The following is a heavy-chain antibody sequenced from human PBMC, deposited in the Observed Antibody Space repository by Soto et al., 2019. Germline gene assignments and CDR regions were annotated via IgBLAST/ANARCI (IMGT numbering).Heavy chain of an antibody. D-gene: IGHD4-4*01. CDR3: AKESVEATYSFYGLGV. CDR1: GFTFASYG. Sequence: PGGSLRLSCAASGFTFASYGMHWVRQAPGKGLEWVATVSFDSKNKYYIDSVEGRFTISRDNSENTLSLQMNSLRHEDTAVYYCAKESVEATYSFYGLGVWGPGTTVTVSS. CDR2: VSFDSKNK. J-gene: IGHJ6*02. V-gene: IGHV3-30*18.